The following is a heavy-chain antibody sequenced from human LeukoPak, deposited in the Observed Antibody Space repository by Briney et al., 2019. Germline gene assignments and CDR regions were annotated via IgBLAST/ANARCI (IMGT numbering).Heavy chain of an antibody. V-gene: IGHV3-74*01. CDR3: AREGDSSGYDALDI. CDR1: GFTFSSYW. J-gene: IGHJ3*02. CDR2: INSDGSSA. Sequence: PGGSLRLSCAGSGFTFSSYWMHWVRQAPGKGRIWVSRINSDGSSATYADSVKGRFTMSRDNAKNTLYLQMNSLKAEDTAIYYCAREGDSSGYDALDIWGQGTMVTVSS. D-gene: IGHD3-22*01.